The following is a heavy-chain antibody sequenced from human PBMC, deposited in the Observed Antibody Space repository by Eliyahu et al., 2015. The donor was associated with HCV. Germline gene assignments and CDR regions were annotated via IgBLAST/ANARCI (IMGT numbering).Heavy chain of an antibody. CDR1: GFSLSTSGVG. J-gene: IGHJ4*02. CDR3: AHTPYYYDSRGNGGVFDY. D-gene: IGHD3-22*01. CDR2: IFLDDDK. Sequence: QITLKESGPTLVKPTQTLTLTCTFSGFSLSTSGVGVGWIRQPPGKALEWLALIFLDDDKRYSPSLKSRLTITKDTSKNQVVLTMTNMDPVDTATYYCAHTPYYYDSRGNGGVFDYWGQGTLVTVSS. V-gene: IGHV2-5*02.